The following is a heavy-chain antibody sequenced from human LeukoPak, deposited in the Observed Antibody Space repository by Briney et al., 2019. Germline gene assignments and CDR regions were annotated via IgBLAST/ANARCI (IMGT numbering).Heavy chain of an antibody. J-gene: IGHJ4*02. CDR1: GFTVSSNY. CDR2: ISEGVGNT. D-gene: IGHD4-17*01. V-gene: IGHV3-23*01. CDR3: AKREKGTTGRFFDY. Sequence: LSGGSLRLSCAASGFTVSSNYMSWVRQAPGKGLEWVSGISEGVGNTYYADSVKGRFTISRDHSKNTLYLQMNSLRAEDTALYYCAKREKGTTGRFFDYWGQGTLVTVSS.